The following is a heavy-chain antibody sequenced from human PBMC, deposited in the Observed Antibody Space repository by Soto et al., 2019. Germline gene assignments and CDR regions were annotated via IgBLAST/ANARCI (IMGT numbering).Heavy chain of an antibody. CDR1: GFSLSNARMG. CDR3: ARSGGYCSSTSCYPYYYYGMDV. CDR2: IFSNDEK. J-gene: IGHJ6*02. Sequence: SGPTLVNPTDTLTLTCNVSGFSLSNARMGVSWIRQPPGKALEWLAHIFSNDEKSYSTSLKSRLTISKDTSKSQVVLTMTNMDPVDTATYYCARSGGYCSSTSCYPYYYYGMDVWGQGTTVTVSS. V-gene: IGHV2-26*01. D-gene: IGHD2-2*01.